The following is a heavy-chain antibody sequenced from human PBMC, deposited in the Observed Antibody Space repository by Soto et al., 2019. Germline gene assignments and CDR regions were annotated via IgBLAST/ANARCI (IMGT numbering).Heavy chain of an antibody. Sequence: QVQLVQSGAEVKKPGSSVRVSCKASGDTFTFYSITWVRQAPGLGLEWMGRINPILSMSNYAQRFQGRVTMTADKSTSTAYMALSSLRSEDTAMYYCASSYGSGYRAFDYWGQGALVTVSS. D-gene: IGHD3-10*01. CDR3: ASSYGSGYRAFDY. CDR1: GDTFTFYS. CDR2: INPILSMS. J-gene: IGHJ4*02. V-gene: IGHV1-69*02.